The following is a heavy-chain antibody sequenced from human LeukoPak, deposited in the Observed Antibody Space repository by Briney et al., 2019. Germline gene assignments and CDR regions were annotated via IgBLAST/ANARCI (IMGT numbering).Heavy chain of an antibody. Sequence: GASVKVSCKASGYTFTGYYMHWVRQAPGQGLEWMGWINPNSGGTNYAQKFQGRVTMTRDTSISTAYMELSRLRSDDTAVYYCARGAKITMTVFDPWGQGTLVTVSS. V-gene: IGHV1-2*02. CDR2: INPNSGGT. D-gene: IGHD3-22*01. CDR3: ARGAKITMTVFDP. J-gene: IGHJ5*02. CDR1: GYTFTGYY.